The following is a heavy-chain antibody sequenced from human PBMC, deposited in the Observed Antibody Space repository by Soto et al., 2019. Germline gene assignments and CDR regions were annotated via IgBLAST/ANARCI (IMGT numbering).Heavy chain of an antibody. J-gene: IGHJ4*02. CDR1: GGSISSGGYS. V-gene: IGHV4-30-2*01. D-gene: IGHD2-2*01. Sequence: SETLSLTCAVSGGSISSGGYSWGWIRQPPGKGLEWIGYIYHSGSTYYNPSLKSRVTISVDRSKNQFSLKLSSVTAADTAVYYCARVGSRNSTSHNPLYYFDYWGQGTLVTVSS. CDR3: ARVGSRNSTSHNPLYYFDY. CDR2: IYHSGST.